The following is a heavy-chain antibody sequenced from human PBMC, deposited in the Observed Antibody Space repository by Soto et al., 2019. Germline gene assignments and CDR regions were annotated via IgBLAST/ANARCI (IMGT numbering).Heavy chain of an antibody. D-gene: IGHD5-12*01. CDR3: ARGIQPWLRRINTGYSG. Sequence: QVQLVQSGAEVKKPESSVKVPCKAPGGTFSTYAISWVRQAPGQGLEWMGGIIPMFGTANYAQRFQDRVTITADESTNTVYMELSSLRSEDTAVYFCARGIQPWLRRINTGYSGWGQGTLVTVSS. V-gene: IGHV1-69*12. J-gene: IGHJ4*02. CDR2: IIPMFGTA. CDR1: GGTFSTYA.